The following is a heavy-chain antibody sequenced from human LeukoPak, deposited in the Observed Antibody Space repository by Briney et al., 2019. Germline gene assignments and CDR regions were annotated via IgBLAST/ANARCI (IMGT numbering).Heavy chain of an antibody. Sequence: ASVKVSCKASGYTFTSYYMHWVRQAPGQGLEWMGIINPSGGSTSYAQKFQGRVTMTRDTSTSTVYMELSSLRSEDTAMYYCASTGGCSSTSCYYYYGMDVWGQGTTVTVSS. CDR1: GYTFTSYY. J-gene: IGHJ6*02. D-gene: IGHD2-2*01. CDR2: INPSGGST. CDR3: ASTGGCSSTSCYYYYGMDV. V-gene: IGHV1-46*01.